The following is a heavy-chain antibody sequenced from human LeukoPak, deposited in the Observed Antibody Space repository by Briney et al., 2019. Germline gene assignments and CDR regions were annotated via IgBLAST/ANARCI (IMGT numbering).Heavy chain of an antibody. D-gene: IGHD3-9*01. CDR3: ASWGRPIYDILTGYYNIPHPFDY. V-gene: IGHV3-30*02. CDR1: GFTFSSYG. Sequence: PGGSLRLSCAASGFTFSSYGMHWVRQAPGKGLEWVAFIRYDGSNKYYADSVKGRFTISRDNSKNTLYLQMNSLRAEDTAVYYCASWGRPIYDILTGYYNIPHPFDYWGQGTLVTVSS. CDR2: IRYDGSNK. J-gene: IGHJ4*02.